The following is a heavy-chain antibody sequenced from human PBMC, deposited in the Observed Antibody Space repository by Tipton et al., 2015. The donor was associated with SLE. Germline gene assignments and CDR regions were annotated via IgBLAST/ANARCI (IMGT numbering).Heavy chain of an antibody. CDR2: IYYSGST. J-gene: IGHJ4*02. CDR1: GASISSYY. CDR3: ARDGAARGDFDY. Sequence: TLSLTCTVSGASISSYYWSWIRQPPGKGLEWIGYIYYSGSTNYNPSLKSRVTISVDTSKNQFSLKLSSVTAADTAVYYCARDGAARGDFDYWGQGTLVTVSS. D-gene: IGHD6-6*01. V-gene: IGHV4-59*01.